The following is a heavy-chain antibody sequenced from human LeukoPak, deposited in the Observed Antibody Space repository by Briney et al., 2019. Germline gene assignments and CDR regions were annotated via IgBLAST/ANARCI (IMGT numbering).Heavy chain of an antibody. D-gene: IGHD5-12*01. CDR3: ARDRGWLDFDY. CDR2: ISYDGSNK. V-gene: IGHV3-30*04. Sequence: GGSLRLSCAASGFSFSYYAMHWVRQAPGKGLERVAIISYDGSNKYSADSVKGRLTISRDNSKNTLYLQMNSLRAEDTAVYYCARDRGWLDFDYWGQGTLVTVSS. J-gene: IGHJ4*02. CDR1: GFSFSYYA.